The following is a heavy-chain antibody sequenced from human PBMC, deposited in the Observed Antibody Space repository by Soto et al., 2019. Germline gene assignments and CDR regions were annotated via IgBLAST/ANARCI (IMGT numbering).Heavy chain of an antibody. Sequence: PGGSLRLSCAASGFTFDDYAMHWVRQAPGKGLEWVSLISWDGGSTYYADSVKGRFTISRDNSKNSLYLQMNSLRAEDTALYYCAKDISGSGSSYGMDVWGQGTTVTVSS. CDR1: GFTFDDYA. CDR2: ISWDGGST. D-gene: IGHD3-10*01. V-gene: IGHV3-43D*04. J-gene: IGHJ6*02. CDR3: AKDISGSGSSYGMDV.